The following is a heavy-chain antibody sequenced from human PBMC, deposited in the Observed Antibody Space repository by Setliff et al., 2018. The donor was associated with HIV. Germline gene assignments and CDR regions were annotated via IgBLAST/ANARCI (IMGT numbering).Heavy chain of an antibody. CDR2: IILVQGIP. D-gene: IGHD2-21*01. CDR1: GGTFSNYG. CDR3: AADLLNEYAFDI. Sequence: GASVKVSCKPSGGTFSNYGISWVRQAPGQGFEWLGGIILVQGIPNYAQKLQGRVTMTTDTSTSTAYMELSSLRSEDTAVYYCAADLLNEYAFDIWGQGTMVTVSS. J-gene: IGHJ3*02. V-gene: IGHV1-69*10.